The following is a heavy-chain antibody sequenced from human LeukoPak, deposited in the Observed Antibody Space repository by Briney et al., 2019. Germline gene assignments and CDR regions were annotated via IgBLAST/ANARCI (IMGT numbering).Heavy chain of an antibody. D-gene: IGHD6-6*01. CDR1: GFTFDDYA. Sequence: GRSLRLSCVASGFTFDDYAMHWFRQPPGKGLEWVSGISWNSGRMDYADSVKGRFTISGDNAKNSLYLQMNSLRTEDMAFYYCAKDMGYSSSSTFDYWGQGTLVTVSS. J-gene: IGHJ4*02. V-gene: IGHV3-9*03. CDR2: ISWNSGRM. CDR3: AKDMGYSSSSTFDY.